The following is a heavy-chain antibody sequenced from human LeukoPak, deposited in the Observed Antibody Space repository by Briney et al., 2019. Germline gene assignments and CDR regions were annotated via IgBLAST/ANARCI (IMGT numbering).Heavy chain of an antibody. CDR3: ARDGRFLEWLSPYNWFDP. CDR1: GGIFSSYA. V-gene: IGHV1-69*06. J-gene: IGHJ5*02. Sequence: SVKVSCKASGGIFSSYAISGVQQAPGQGLEWMGGIFPIFGTANYAQKFQGRVTITADKSTSTAYMELSSLRSEDTAVYYCARDGRFLEWLSPYNWFDPWGQGTLVTVSS. CDR2: IFPIFGTA. D-gene: IGHD3-3*01.